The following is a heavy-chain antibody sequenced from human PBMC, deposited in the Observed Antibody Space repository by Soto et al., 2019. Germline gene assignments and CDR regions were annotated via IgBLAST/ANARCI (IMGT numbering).Heavy chain of an antibody. CDR3: AREVAADGTFREDVFDI. J-gene: IGHJ3*02. CDR2: IIPIFTTT. D-gene: IGHD6-13*01. CDR1: GGTFSNHA. V-gene: IGHV1-69*12. Sequence: QVHLVQSGAEVKKPGSSVKVSCKASGGTFSNHAINWVRQAPGQGLEWMGRIIPIFTTTNYAQKFQGRVTITADESTITAYMELSSLKHDDTAVYYCAREVAADGTFREDVFDIWGQGTWVTVSS.